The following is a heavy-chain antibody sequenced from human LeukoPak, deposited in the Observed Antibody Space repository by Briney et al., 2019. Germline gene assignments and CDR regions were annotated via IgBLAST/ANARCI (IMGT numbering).Heavy chain of an antibody. CDR1: GGSISSGSHY. Sequence: PSETLSLTCTVSGGSISSGSHYWSWIRQPAGKGLEWIGYIYYSGSTNYKPSLKSRVTISVDTSKNQFSLKLSSVTAADTAVYYCARGGYYGSGNDFRFDPWGQGTLVTVSS. CDR3: ARGGYYGSGNDFRFDP. J-gene: IGHJ5*02. D-gene: IGHD3-10*01. V-gene: IGHV4-61*10. CDR2: IYYSGST.